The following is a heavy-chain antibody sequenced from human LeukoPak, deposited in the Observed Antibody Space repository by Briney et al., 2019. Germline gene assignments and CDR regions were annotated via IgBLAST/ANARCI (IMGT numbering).Heavy chain of an antibody. D-gene: IGHD5-24*01. Sequence: PGGSLRLSCAASGFTFSGYSMSWVRQAPGKGPEWVSTISGSGDATYYADSVKGRFTISRDNSKNTLYVQMNSLRAEDTAVYYCAKCRDGYNPEYWGQGTLVTVSS. V-gene: IGHV3-23*01. J-gene: IGHJ4*02. CDR2: ISGSGDAT. CDR1: GFTFSGYS. CDR3: AKCRDGYNPEY.